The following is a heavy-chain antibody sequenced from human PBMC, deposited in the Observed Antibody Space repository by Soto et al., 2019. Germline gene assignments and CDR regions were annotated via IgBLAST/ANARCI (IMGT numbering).Heavy chain of an antibody. Sequence: EVQLLESGGGLVQPGGSLRLSCVASGFTFSSYAMNWVRQAPGKGLEWVSVISGSGDSTYYADSVKGRFTISRDNSKNTLYLQMNSLRAADTAVYYCARRERGWYFELWGRGTLVTVSS. CDR2: ISGSGDST. J-gene: IGHJ2*01. V-gene: IGHV3-23*01. CDR3: ARRERGWYFEL. CDR1: GFTFSSYA.